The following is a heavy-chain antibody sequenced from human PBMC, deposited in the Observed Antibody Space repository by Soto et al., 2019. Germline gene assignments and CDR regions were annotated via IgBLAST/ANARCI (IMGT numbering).Heavy chain of an antibody. CDR1: RESFSRYY. CDR3: ARDVVSDYGDYEGVNYYYYMDG. Sequence: PSQTLSLTCAVYRESFSRYYSSYIRQPPGKGLEWIVEIKHSGSTNYNPSLKSRVTTSVETSKNQFSLKLSSVTAADTAVYYSARDVVSDYGDYEGVNYYYYMDGWGKGTTVTVSS. V-gene: IGHV4-34*01. CDR2: IKHSGST. D-gene: IGHD4-17*01. J-gene: IGHJ6*03.